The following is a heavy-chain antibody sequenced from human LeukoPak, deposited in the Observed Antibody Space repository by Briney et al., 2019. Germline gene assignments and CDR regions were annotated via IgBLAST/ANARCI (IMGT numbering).Heavy chain of an antibody. CDR2: ISSSSSTI. Sequence: GGSLRLSCAASGFTFSSYSMNWVRQAPGKGLEWVSYISSSSSTIYYADSVKGRFTISRDNAKNSLYLQMNSLRAEDTAVYHCARDVGVVVAAQLDYWGQGTLVTVSS. V-gene: IGHV3-48*01. CDR3: ARDVGVVVAAQLDY. D-gene: IGHD2-15*01. CDR1: GFTFSSYS. J-gene: IGHJ4*02.